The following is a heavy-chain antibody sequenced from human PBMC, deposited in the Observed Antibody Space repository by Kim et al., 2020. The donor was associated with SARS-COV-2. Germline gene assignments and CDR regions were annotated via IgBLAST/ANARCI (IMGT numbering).Heavy chain of an antibody. V-gene: IGHV1-3*04. CDR3: ARDYGDDYLSLPYDF. J-gene: IGHJ3*01. D-gene: IGHD2-21*02. CDR1: GYTFIRNA. CDR2: ISTANGGT. Sequence: ASVKVSCKASGYTFIRNAVHWVRQAPGQGLEWMGWISTANGGTRYSSRFQGRVTFTRDTSANTVYMELNSLTSEDTAVFYCARDYGDDYLSLPYDFWGQG.